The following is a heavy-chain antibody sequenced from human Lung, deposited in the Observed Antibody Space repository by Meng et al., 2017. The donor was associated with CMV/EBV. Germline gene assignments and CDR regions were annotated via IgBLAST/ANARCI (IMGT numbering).Heavy chain of an antibody. V-gene: IGHV3-23*01. Sequence: LSCRASGYSFGSYYMSWVRQAPGKGLEWVSSISGGGGSKYSADSVKGRLTITRDNSESTLYLQMNSLTAEDTAIYYCVKGWQNLGDYWGQGTLVTVSS. D-gene: IGHD7-27*01. CDR2: ISGGGGSK. CDR3: VKGWQNLGDY. J-gene: IGHJ4*02. CDR1: GYSFGSYY.